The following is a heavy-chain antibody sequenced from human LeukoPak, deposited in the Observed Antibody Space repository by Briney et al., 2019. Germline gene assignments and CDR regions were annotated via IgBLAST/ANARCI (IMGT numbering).Heavy chain of an antibody. CDR2: ISWNSGSI. CDR3: AAILEWSETYYFDY. J-gene: IGHJ4*02. D-gene: IGHD3-3*01. V-gene: IGHV3-9*01. CDR1: GFTFDDYA. Sequence: GRSLRLSCAASGFTFDDYAMHWVRQAPGKGLEWVSGISWNSGSIGYADSVKGRFTLSRDNAKNSLYLQMNSLRAEDTALYYCAAILEWSETYYFDYWGQGTLVTVSS.